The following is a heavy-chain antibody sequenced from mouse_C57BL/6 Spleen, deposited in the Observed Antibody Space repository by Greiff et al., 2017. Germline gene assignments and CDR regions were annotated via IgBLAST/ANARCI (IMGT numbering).Heavy chain of an antibody. Sequence: EVQVVESGGGLVKPGGSLKLSCAASGFTFSSYAMSWVRQTPEKRLEWVATISDGGSYTYYPDNVKGRFTISRDNAKNNLYLQMSHLKSEDTAMYYGAREGNYGSSSWYFDVWGTGTTVTVSS. J-gene: IGHJ1*03. V-gene: IGHV5-4*01. D-gene: IGHD1-1*01. CDR3: AREGNYGSSSWYFDV. CDR1: GFTFSSYA. CDR2: ISDGGSYT.